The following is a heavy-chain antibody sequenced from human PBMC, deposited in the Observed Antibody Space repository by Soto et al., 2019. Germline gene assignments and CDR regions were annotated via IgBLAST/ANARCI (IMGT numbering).Heavy chain of an antibody. CDR3: AKDSRRSWSYVFDY. V-gene: IGHV3-30*18. Sequence: QVPLVESGGGVVQPGRSLRLSGAASGFTFSSYGMHWVRQAPGKGLEWVAVISYDGSKKYYADSVKGRFTISRDNSKNTLYLQRNSLRAEDTAVYYCAKDSRRSWSYVFDYWGQGTLVTVSS. D-gene: IGHD3-16*01. CDR2: ISYDGSKK. J-gene: IGHJ4*02. CDR1: GFTFSSYG.